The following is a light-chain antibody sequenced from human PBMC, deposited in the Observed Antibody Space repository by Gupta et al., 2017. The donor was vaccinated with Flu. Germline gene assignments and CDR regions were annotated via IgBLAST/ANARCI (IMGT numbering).Light chain of an antibody. Sequence: SYVLPQSPSVSVAPGQTARITCGGNDIGSKNVHWYQQKPGQASVVVVYDDSHRPSGIPERFSGSNSGNTATLTIRRVEAGDEADYYCQVWDSISDHNYVFGTWTKVTVL. CDR3: QVWDSISDHNYV. V-gene: IGLV3-21*02. CDR1: DIGSKN. J-gene: IGLJ1*01. CDR2: DDS.